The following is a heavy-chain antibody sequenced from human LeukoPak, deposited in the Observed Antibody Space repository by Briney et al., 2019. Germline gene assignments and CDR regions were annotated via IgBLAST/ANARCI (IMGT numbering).Heavy chain of an antibody. CDR2: ISYDGSNK. Sequence: GRSLRLSCAASGFTFSSYGMHWVRQAPGKGLEWVVVISYDGSNKYYADSVRGRFTISRDNSKNTLYLQMNSLRAEDTAVYYCAKEIITRRYYGMDVWGQGTTVTVSS. CDR3: AKEIITRRYYGMDV. J-gene: IGHJ6*02. V-gene: IGHV3-30*18. D-gene: IGHD3-22*01. CDR1: GFTFSSYG.